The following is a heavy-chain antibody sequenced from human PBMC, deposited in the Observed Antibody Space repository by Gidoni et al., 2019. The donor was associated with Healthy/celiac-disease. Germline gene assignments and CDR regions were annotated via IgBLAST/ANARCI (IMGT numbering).Heavy chain of an antibody. Sequence: EVQLVESGGGLVKPGGSLRLSCAASGFTFSSYSMNWVRQAPGKGLEWVSSISSSSSYIYYADSVNGRFTISRDNAKNSLYLQMNSLRAEDTAVYYCARVFEGSVPNYYYYGMDVWGQGTTVTVSS. CDR2: ISSSSSYI. V-gene: IGHV3-21*01. J-gene: IGHJ6*02. CDR1: GFTFSSYS. D-gene: IGHD3-10*01. CDR3: ARVFEGSVPNYYYYGMDV.